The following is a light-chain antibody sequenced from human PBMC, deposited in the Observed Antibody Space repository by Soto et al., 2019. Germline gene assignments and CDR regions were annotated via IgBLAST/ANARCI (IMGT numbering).Light chain of an antibody. Sequence: EVVLTQSPGTLSLSRGERATLSCRASERIYSAYLGWYQQKPGQAPRLLIYGTSSRATGIPDRFSGSGSGTDFTLTISRLEPEDFAVYYCQRYGNSPITFGQGTRLEMK. CDR3: QRYGNSPIT. J-gene: IGKJ5*01. V-gene: IGKV3-20*01. CDR1: ERIYSAY. CDR2: GTS.